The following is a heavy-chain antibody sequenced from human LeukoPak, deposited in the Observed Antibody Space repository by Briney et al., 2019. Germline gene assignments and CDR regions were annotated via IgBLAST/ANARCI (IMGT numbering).Heavy chain of an antibody. D-gene: IGHD3-16*02. CDR2: IIPIFGTA. CDR3: ARDVPMITFGGVIAAYYFDY. J-gene: IGHJ4*02. Sequence: ASVKVSCKASGYTFTSFGITWVRQAPGQGLEWMGGIIPIFGTANYAQKFQGRVTITTDESTSTAYMELSSLRSEDTAVYYCARDVPMITFGGVIAAYYFDYWGQGTLVTVSS. V-gene: IGHV1-69*05. CDR1: GYTFTSFG.